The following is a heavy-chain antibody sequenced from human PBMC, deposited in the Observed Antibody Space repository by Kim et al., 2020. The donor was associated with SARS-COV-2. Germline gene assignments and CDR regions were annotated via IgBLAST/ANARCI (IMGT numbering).Heavy chain of an antibody. D-gene: IGHD3-3*01. V-gene: IGHV4-31*03. CDR2: IYYSGST. J-gene: IGHJ4*02. Sequence: SETLSLTCTVSGGSISSGNYYWSWIRQHPGKGLEWIGYIYYSGSTYYNPSLKSRVTISVDTSKNQFSLKLSSVTAADTAVYYCARISGITIFGVFITGPFDYWGQGTLVTVSS. CDR1: GGSISSGNYY. CDR3: ARISGITIFGVFITGPFDY.